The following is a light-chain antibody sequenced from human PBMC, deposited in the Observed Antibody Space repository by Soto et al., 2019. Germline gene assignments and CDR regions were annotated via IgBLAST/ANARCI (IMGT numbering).Light chain of an antibody. J-gene: IGLJ2*01. V-gene: IGLV3-21*01. CDR2: YDR. Sequence: SYELTQTPSESVAPGQTASLTCGGDNIGPRRVHWYQQKPGQAPVVVMYYDRERPSGIPERFSGSKSDNTATLTIYRVEAGDEADYYCQVWDSDHVVFGGWTKLTVL. CDR3: QVWDSDHVV. CDR1: NIGPRR.